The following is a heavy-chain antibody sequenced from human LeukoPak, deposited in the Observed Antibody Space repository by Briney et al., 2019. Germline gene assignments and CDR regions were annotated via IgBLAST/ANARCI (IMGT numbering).Heavy chain of an antibody. CDR3: ARGWAAAATGYFDT. CDR2: INPASGGT. CDR1: GYTLTAYY. J-gene: IGHJ4*02. V-gene: IGHV1-2*02. D-gene: IGHD6-13*01. Sequence: GASVKVSCKASGYTLTAYYMHWVRQAPGQGLEWMGWINPASGGTNYAQKFHDRVTRTRDASINTAYMDLSSLRSDDTAVYYCARGWAAAATGYFDTWGQGTLVTVSS.